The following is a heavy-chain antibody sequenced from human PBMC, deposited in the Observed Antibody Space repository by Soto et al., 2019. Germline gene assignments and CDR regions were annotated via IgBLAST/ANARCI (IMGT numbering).Heavy chain of an antibody. V-gene: IGHV1-2*04. CDR2: INPNSGGT. CDR1: GYTFTGYY. Sequence: QVQLVQSGAEVKKPGASVKVSCKASGYTFTGYYMHWVRQAPGQGLEWMGWINPNSGGTNYAQKFQGWVTMTRDTSISTAYMELSRLRSDDTAVYYCAILGGERGYWSGGSCPFDYWGQGTLVTVSS. CDR3: AILGGERGYWSGGSCPFDY. J-gene: IGHJ4*02. D-gene: IGHD2-15*01.